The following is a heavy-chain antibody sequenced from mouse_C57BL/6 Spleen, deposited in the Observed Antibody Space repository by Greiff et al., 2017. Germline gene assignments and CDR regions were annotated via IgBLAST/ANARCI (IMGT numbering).Heavy chain of an antibody. CDR1: GYTFTSYW. J-gene: IGHJ2*01. Sequence: QVQLQPPGAELVKPGASVKLSCKASGYTFTSYWMHWVKQRPGQGLEWIGMIHPNSGSTNYNEKFKSKATLTVDKSSSTAYMQLSSLTSEDSAVYYCARSYSNYFDYWGQGTTLTVSS. CDR3: ARSYSNYFDY. D-gene: IGHD2-5*01. CDR2: IHPNSGST. V-gene: IGHV1-64*01.